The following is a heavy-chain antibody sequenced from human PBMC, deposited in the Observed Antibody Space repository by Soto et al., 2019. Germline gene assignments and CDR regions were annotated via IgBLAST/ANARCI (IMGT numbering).Heavy chain of an antibody. Sequence: EVQLVESGGGLVQPGGSLRLSCAASGFTVTNYFMTWVRQAPGKGLEWVSVISNGGGAYYADSVKGRFTIFRDNSENTLYLHMNALRAEDTDVYYCAREEFGGAYDFWHGGQGTLVTVSS. D-gene: IGHD3-3*01. J-gene: IGHJ4*02. CDR1: GFTVTNYF. CDR2: ISNGGGA. CDR3: AREEFGGAYDFWH. V-gene: IGHV3-66*01.